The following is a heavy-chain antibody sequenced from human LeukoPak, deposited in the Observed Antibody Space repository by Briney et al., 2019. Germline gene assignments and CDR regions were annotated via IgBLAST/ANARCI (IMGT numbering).Heavy chain of an antibody. V-gene: IGHV1-18*01. CDR2: VSGYNGNT. Sequence: GASVKVSCKASGYTFSIHGITWVRQAPGQGLEWMGWVSGYNGNTNYAQNVQGRVTMTTDTTTNTAYMKLRSLRSDDTAVYYCAKDIHPGLDSGASCCFDYWGQGTPVTVSS. J-gene: IGHJ4*02. D-gene: IGHD3-22*01. CDR1: GYTFSIHG. CDR3: AKDIHPGLDSGASCCFDY.